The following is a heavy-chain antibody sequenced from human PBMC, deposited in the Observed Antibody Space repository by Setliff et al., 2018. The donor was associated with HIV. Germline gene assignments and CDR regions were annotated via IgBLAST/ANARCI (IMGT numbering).Heavy chain of an antibody. CDR2: INPSGGRT. D-gene: IGHD3-10*01. CDR3: ARALAGAHYGLGSYLGYYYMDV. Sequence: ASVKVSCKASGYTFTSVYMHWVRQAPGEGLEWMGLINPSGGRTTYAQNFQGRVTMTRDTSTNTAYMELSSLTSEDTAVYYCARALAGAHYGLGSYLGYYYMDVWGKGTTVTVSS. V-gene: IGHV1-46*01. CDR1: GYTFTSVY. J-gene: IGHJ6*03.